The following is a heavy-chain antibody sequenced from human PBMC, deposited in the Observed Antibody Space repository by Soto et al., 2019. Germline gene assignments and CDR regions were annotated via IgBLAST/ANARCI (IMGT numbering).Heavy chain of an antibody. CDR2: INHSGST. Sequence: QVQLQQWGAGLLKPSETLSLTCAVYGGSFSGYYWSWIRQPPGKGLEWIGEINHSGSTNYNPSLKSRVTISVDTSKNQFSLKLSSVTAADTAVYYCARGGPGMTTVTIFDYWGQGTLVTVSS. J-gene: IGHJ4*02. D-gene: IGHD4-17*01. CDR1: GGSFSGYY. CDR3: ARGGPGMTTVTIFDY. V-gene: IGHV4-34*01.